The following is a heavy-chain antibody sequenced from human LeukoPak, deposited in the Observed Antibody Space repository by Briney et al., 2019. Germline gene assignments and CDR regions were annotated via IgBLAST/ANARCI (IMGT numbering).Heavy chain of an antibody. Sequence: GGSLILSCAASGFTFANYAMTWVRQAPGKGLEWVTAISGSGGSTYYADSVKGRFTISRDNSKNTLYLQMYSLRAEDTALYYCAKALSSTALNGMDVWGQGTTVTVSS. D-gene: IGHD4-11*01. CDR1: GFTFANYA. CDR2: ISGSGGST. V-gene: IGHV3-23*01. CDR3: AKALSSTALNGMDV. J-gene: IGHJ6*02.